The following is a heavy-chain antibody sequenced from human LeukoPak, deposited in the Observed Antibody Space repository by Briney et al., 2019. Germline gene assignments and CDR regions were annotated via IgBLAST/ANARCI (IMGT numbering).Heavy chain of an antibody. CDR2: INSDGSST. D-gene: IGHD1-26*01. J-gene: IGHJ4*02. Sequence: GGSPRLSCAASGFTFSTYWMHWVRQAPGKGLVWVSRINSDGSSTSYADSVKGRFTISRDNAKNTLYLQMNSLRVDDTAVYYCVRVGDRDSGSYYYYLDQWGQGTLVTVSS. CDR3: VRVGDRDSGSYYYYLDQ. CDR1: GFTFSTYW. V-gene: IGHV3-74*01.